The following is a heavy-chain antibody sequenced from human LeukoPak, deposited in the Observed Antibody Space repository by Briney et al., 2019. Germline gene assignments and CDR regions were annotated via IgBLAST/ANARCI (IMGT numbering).Heavy chain of an antibody. V-gene: IGHV7-4-1*02. CDR2: INTNSGNP. Sequence: GASVKVSCKASGYTFTSYAMNWVRQAPGQGLEWMGWINTNSGNPTYAQGFTGRFVFSLDTSVSTAYLQISSLKAEDTAVYYCARSLIAARPTPFDYWGQGTLVTVSS. J-gene: IGHJ4*02. D-gene: IGHD6-6*01. CDR1: GYTFTSYA. CDR3: ARSLIAARPTPFDY.